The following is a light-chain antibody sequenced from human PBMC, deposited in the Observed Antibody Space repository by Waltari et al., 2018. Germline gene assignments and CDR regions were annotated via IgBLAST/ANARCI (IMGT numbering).Light chain of an antibody. CDR2: YDS. V-gene: IGLV3-21*01. Sequence: SYVLTQPPSVAVAPGETARVNCGGNNIESKSVHWYQQKPGQAPVLVISYDSDRPSGIPERFSGSNSGDTATLTISRVEAGDEADYYCQVWDANTDPGVFGTGTEVTVL. CDR3: QVWDANTDPGV. CDR1: NIESKS. J-gene: IGLJ1*01.